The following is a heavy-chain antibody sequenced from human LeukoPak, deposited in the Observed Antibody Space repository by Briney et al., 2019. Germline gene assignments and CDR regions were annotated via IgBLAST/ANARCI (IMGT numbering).Heavy chain of an antibody. V-gene: IGHV4-39*07. D-gene: IGHD2-15*01. CDR1: GGSISSSSYY. Sequence: PSETLSLTCTVSGGSISSSSYYWGWIRQPPGKGLEWIGSIYYSGSTYYNPSLKSRVTISVDTSKNQFSLKLSSVTAADTAVYYCARCRIDGGQAFDPWGQGTLVTVSS. J-gene: IGHJ5*02. CDR2: IYYSGST. CDR3: ARCRIDGGQAFDP.